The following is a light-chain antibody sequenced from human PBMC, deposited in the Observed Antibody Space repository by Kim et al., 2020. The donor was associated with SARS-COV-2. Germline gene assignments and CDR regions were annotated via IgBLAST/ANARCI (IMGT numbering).Light chain of an antibody. CDR3: QQYHSYPRT. J-gene: IGKJ1*01. Sequence: AIRITQSPSSLSASTGDRVTITCRASQGISSYLAWYQQKPGKAPKLLIYAASTLQSGVPSRFSGSGSGTDFTLAISCLQSEDFATYYCQQYHSYPRTFGQGTKVDIK. CDR2: AAS. CDR1: QGISSY. V-gene: IGKV1-8*01.